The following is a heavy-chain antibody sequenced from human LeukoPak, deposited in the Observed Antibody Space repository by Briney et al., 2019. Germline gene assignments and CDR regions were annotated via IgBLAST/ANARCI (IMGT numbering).Heavy chain of an antibody. CDR2: IRYDTSNK. CDR1: GFTFSSYG. J-gene: IGHJ4*02. V-gene: IGHV3-30*02. Sequence: PGGSLRLSCAASGFTFSSYGMHWARQAPGKGLEWVAFIRYDTSNKYYADSVKGRFTISRDNSKNTLYLQMNSLRAEDTAVYYCAKDQYRAATVTGDFDYWGQGTLVTVSS. CDR3: AKDQYRAATVTGDFDY. D-gene: IGHD4-11*01.